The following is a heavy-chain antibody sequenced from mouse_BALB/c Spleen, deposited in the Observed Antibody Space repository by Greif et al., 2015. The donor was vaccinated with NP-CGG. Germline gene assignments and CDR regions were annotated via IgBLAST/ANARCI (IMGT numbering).Heavy chain of an antibody. V-gene: IGHV1-77*01. J-gene: IGHJ2*01. CDR1: GYTFTDYV. Sequence: VQLQQSGPELVKPGASVKMSCKASGYTFTDYVISWVKQRTGQCLEWIGEIYPGSGGTYYNEKFKGKATLTADKSSNTAYMQLSSLTSEDSAVYFCARRGMGGNSLGYWGQGTTLTVSS. CDR3: ARRGMGGNSLGY. CDR2: IYPGSGGT. D-gene: IGHD2-1*01.